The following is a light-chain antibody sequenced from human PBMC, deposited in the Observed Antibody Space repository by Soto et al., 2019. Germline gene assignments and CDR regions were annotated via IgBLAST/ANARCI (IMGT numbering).Light chain of an antibody. CDR3: QQYNNWPS. CDR2: GAS. J-gene: IGKJ4*01. Sequence: EIVMTQSPATLSVSPGERATLSCRASQSFSSNLAWYQQKPGQAPRLLIYGASTRATGIPARFSGSGSGTEFTLTISSLQSDDSAVYYWQQYNNWPSFGGGTKVEIK. V-gene: IGKV3-15*01. CDR1: QSFSSN.